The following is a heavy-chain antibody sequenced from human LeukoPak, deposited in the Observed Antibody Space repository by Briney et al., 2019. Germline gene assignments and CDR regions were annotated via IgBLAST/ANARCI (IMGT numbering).Heavy chain of an antibody. Sequence: PGGSLRLSCAASGFTFSSYAMSWVRQAPGKGLEWVSAISGSGGSTYYADSVKGRFTISRDNSKNTLYLQMYSLRAEDTAVYYCAKGYNCSSTSCLYYYMDVWGKGTTVTVSS. J-gene: IGHJ6*03. CDR3: AKGYNCSSTSCLYYYMDV. CDR2: ISGSGGST. V-gene: IGHV3-23*01. D-gene: IGHD2-2*01. CDR1: GFTFSSYA.